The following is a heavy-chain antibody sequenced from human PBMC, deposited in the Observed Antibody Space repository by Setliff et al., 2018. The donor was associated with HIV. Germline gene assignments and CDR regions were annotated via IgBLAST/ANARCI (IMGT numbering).Heavy chain of an antibody. V-gene: IGHV4-39*02. CDR1: GGPISSSSYY. J-gene: IGHJ3*02. CDR2: IYSSGNT. D-gene: IGHD6-19*01. Sequence: SETLSLTCSVSGGPISSSSYYWGWVRQPPGKGLEWIGNIYSSGNTYYNPSLKSRLTMSVDTSKNQLSLKLSSVTAADTAVYYCAREDIAVASAFDIWGQGTMVTVSS. CDR3: AREDIAVASAFDI.